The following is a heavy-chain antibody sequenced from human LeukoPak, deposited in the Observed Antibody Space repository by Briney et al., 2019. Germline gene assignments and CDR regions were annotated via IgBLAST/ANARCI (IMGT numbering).Heavy chain of an antibody. Sequence: SGTLSLTCAVSGGSISSSNWWSWVRQPPGKGLEWIGEIYHSGSTNYNPSLKSRVTISVDKSKNQFSLKLSSVTAADTAVYYCATSESIAAFDYFDYWGQGTLVTVSS. CDR3: ATSESIAAFDYFDY. CDR1: GGSISSSNW. J-gene: IGHJ4*02. CDR2: IYHSGST. D-gene: IGHD6-13*01. V-gene: IGHV4-4*02.